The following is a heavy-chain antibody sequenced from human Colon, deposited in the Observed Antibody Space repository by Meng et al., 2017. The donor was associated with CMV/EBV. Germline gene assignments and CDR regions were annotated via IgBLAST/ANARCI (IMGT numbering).Heavy chain of an antibody. J-gene: IGHJ3*02. CDR1: GFTFSSYY. Sequence: GSLRLSCAASGFTFSSYYWSWIRQPPGKGLEWIGEINHSGSTNYNPSLKSRVTISVDTSKNQFSLKLSSVTAADTAVYYCARVRFGHLKGAFDIWGQGTMVTVSS. D-gene: IGHD3-3*01. CDR3: ARVRFGHLKGAFDI. V-gene: IGHV4-34*01. CDR2: INHSGST.